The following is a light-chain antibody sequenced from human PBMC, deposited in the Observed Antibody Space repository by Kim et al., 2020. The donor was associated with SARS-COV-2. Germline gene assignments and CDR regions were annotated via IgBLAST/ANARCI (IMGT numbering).Light chain of an antibody. CDR3: QSYDSSNWV. CDR1: RGRIASNN. Sequence: GKTVTDSCSPSRGRIASNNVQWYQQRPGSGPTTVIYKDNERPSGVPVRFSGSIDSSSTSAALTISGLKTEDEADYYCQSYDSSNWVFGGGTQLTVL. V-gene: IGLV6-57*03. CDR2: KDN. J-gene: IGLJ3*02.